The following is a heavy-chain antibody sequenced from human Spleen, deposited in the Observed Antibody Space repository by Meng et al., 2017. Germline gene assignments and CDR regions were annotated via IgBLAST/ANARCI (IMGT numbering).Heavy chain of an antibody. J-gene: IGHJ4*02. D-gene: IGHD4-11*01. CDR2: INHSGST. Sequence: QGQLQQWGHGLLNPSGTLSLPCVVSGGSFSDYYWSWIRQPPGKGLEWIGEINHSGSTNYNPSLESRATISVDTSQNNLSLKLSSVTAADSAVYYCARGPTTMAHDFDYWGQGTLVTVSS. CDR3: ARGPTTMAHDFDY. CDR1: GGSFSDYY. V-gene: IGHV4-34*01.